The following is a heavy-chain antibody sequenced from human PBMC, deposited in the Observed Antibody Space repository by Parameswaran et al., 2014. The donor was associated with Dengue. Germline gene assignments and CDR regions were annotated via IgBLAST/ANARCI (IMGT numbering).Heavy chain of an antibody. Sequence: VRQAPGKGLEWIGYIYYSGSTYYNPSLKSRVTISVDTSKNQFSLKLSSVTAADTAVYYCARAIMVRGELFDYWGQGTLVTVSS. CDR3: ARAIMVRGELFDY. CDR2: IYYSGST. J-gene: IGHJ4*02. V-gene: IGHV4-31*02. D-gene: IGHD3-10*01.